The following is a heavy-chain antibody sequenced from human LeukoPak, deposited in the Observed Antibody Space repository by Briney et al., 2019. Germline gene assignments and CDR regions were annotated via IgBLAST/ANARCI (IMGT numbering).Heavy chain of an antibody. CDR3: ARSNIMITSGGVIVEDYFDY. V-gene: IGHV4-34*01. CDR1: GGSFSGYY. Sequence: PSETLSLTCAVYGGSFSGYYWSWIRQPPGKGLEWIGEINHSGSTNYNPSLQSRVTISVDTSKNQFSLKLSSVTAADTAVYYCARSNIMITSGGVIVEDYFDYWGQGTLVTVSS. J-gene: IGHJ4*02. D-gene: IGHD3-16*02. CDR2: INHSGST.